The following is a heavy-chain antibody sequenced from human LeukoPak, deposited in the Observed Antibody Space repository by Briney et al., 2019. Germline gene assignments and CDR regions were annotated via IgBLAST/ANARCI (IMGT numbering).Heavy chain of an antibody. J-gene: IGHJ6*02. D-gene: IGHD3-3*01. CDR3: ARGPVYYGFWSGGPLYYYYGMDV. CDR1: GYTFTGYY. Sequence: ASVKVSCKTSGYTFTGYYMQWVRQAPGQGLEWMGWIYPNNGDTENAQKFQGRVTMTWDTSISTAYMELSRLSSNDTAVYYCARGPVYYGFWSGGPLYYYYGMDVWGQGTTVTVSS. CDR2: IYPNNGDT. V-gene: IGHV1-2*02.